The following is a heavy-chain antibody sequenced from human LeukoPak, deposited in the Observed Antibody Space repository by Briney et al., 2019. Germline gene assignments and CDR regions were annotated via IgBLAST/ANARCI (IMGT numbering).Heavy chain of an antibody. Sequence: GGSLRLSCAASGFTFSSYSMNWVRQAPGKGLEWVSSISSSSSYIYYADSVKGRFTISRDNSKNTLYLQMNSLRAEDTAVYYCARVAAAGTPPYYFDYWGQGTLVTVSS. J-gene: IGHJ4*02. CDR3: ARVAAAGTPPYYFDY. CDR2: ISSSSSYI. CDR1: GFTFSSYS. D-gene: IGHD6-13*01. V-gene: IGHV3-21*04.